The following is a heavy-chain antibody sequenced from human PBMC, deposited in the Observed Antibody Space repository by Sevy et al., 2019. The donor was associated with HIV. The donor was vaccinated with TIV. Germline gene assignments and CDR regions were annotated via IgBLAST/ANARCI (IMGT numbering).Heavy chain of an antibody. J-gene: IGHJ3*01. CDR3: ARTGYSSGGTDAFDV. D-gene: IGHD6-19*01. CDR1: GFTVSSNY. Sequence: GGSLRLSCAASGFTVSSNYMSWVRQAPGKGLEWVSVIYSGGSTYYADSVKGRFTISRDNSKNTLYLQMNSLRAEDTDVYYCARTGYSSGGTDAFDVWGQGTMVTVSS. V-gene: IGHV3-53*01. CDR2: IYSGGST.